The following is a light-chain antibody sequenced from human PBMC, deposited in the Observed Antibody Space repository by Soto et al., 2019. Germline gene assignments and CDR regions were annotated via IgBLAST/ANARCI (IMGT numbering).Light chain of an antibody. CDR2: ATS. V-gene: IGKV3-20*01. CDR3: HQFGYSPRT. J-gene: IGKJ1*01. Sequence: EIVLTQSTGTLSLSPGETATLSCRASQTVNSDYLAWFQQRPGQAPRLLIFATSRRATDIPDRFSGSGSGTDFTLAIRRLESEEFAVYYCHQFGYSPRTFGQGTKVE. CDR1: QTVNSDY.